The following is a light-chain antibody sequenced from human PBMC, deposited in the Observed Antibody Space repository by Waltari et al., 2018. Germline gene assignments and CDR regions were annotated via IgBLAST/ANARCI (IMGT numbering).Light chain of an antibody. Sequence: SYELTQPPSVSVSPGQTARIPCPGDALSKQFGYWYQQKSGRAPVLMIYTDSGRPSGIPERISGSSSGTTVTLTISAVQPEDEADYYCQSAHSNGSDVVFGGGTKLTVL. V-gene: IGLV3-25*03. CDR1: ALSKQF. CDR2: TDS. J-gene: IGLJ2*01. CDR3: QSAHSNGSDVV.